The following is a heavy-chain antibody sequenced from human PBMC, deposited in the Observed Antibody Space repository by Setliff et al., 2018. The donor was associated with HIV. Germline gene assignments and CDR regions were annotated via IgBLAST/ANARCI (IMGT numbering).Heavy chain of an antibody. D-gene: IGHD1-26*01. Sequence: ASVKVSCKASGYTFTSYAVNWVRQAPGQGLEWVGWIHTNTGDPTYAQGFTGRFVFSFDTSVSTAYLQISGLKAEDTAVYYCAPRGEQLYFYGMDVWGQGTTVTVSS. CDR1: GYTFTSYA. CDR2: IHTNTGDP. V-gene: IGHV7-4-1*02. CDR3: APRGEQLYFYGMDV. J-gene: IGHJ6*02.